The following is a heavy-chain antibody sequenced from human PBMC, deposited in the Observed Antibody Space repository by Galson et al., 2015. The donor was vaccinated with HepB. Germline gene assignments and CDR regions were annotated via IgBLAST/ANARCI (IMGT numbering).Heavy chain of an antibody. D-gene: IGHD5-12*01. V-gene: IGHV3-7*03. J-gene: IGHJ6*02. CDR1: GFTFSSYW. Sequence: SLRLSCAASGFTFSSYWMSWVRQAPGKGLEWVANIKQDGGEKYYVDSVKGRFTISRDNAKNSLYLQMNSLRAEDTAVYYCARGRGYSGYDRGHYYYYNHGMDVWGQGTTVTVSS. CDR2: IKQDGGEK. CDR3: ARGRGYSGYDRGHYYYYNHGMDV.